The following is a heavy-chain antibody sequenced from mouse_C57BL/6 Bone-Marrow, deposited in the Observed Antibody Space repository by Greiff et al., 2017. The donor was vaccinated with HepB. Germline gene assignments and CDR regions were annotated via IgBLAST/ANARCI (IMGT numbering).Heavy chain of an antibody. CDR3: AKPPYYCKKGYYFDY. D-gene: IGHD2-1*01. Sequence: QVQLQQSGPELVKPGASVKFSCKASGYAFSSSWMNWVKQRPGKGLEWIGRIYPGDGDTNYNGKFKGKATLTADKSSSTAYMQLSILTSEESAVYFCAKPPYYCKKGYYFDYWGQGTTLTVSS. V-gene: IGHV1-82*01. J-gene: IGHJ2*01. CDR1: GYAFSSSW. CDR2: IYPGDGDT.